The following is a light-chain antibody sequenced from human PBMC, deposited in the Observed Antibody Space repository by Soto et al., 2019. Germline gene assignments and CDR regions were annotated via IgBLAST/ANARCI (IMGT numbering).Light chain of an antibody. CDR3: ISYTSNTTVV. CDR2: EVT. V-gene: IGLV2-14*01. J-gene: IGLJ2*01. Sequence: QSALTQPASVSGSPGQSITISCTGTSSDVGGYKYVSWYQQHPGKAPKLMIYEVTNRPSGVSYRFSGSKSGNTASLTISGLQAEDEADYYCISYTSNTTVVFGGGTKLTVL. CDR1: SSDVGGYKY.